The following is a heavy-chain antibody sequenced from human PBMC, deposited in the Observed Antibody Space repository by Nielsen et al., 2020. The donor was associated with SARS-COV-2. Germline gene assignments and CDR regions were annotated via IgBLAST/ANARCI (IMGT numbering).Heavy chain of an antibody. J-gene: IGHJ5*02. CDR1: GGSISSYY. CDR3: ARGRGVVVAATWFDP. Sequence: GSLRLSCTVSGGSISSYYWSWIRQPPGKGLEWIGYIYYSGSTNYNPSLKSRVTISVDTSKNQFSLKLSSVTAVDTAVYYCARGRGVVVAATWFDPWGQGTLVTVSS. CDR2: IYYSGST. D-gene: IGHD2-15*01. V-gene: IGHV4-59*01.